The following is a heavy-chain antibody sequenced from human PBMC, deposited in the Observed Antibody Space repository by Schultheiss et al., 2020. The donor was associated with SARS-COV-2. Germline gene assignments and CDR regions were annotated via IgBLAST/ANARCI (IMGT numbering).Heavy chain of an antibody. D-gene: IGHD6-6*01. V-gene: IGHV3-53*01. CDR1: GFTVSSNY. CDR3: ARSESIAARPVDY. J-gene: IGHJ4*02. Sequence: GGSLRLSCAASGFTVSSNYMSWVRQAPGKGLEWVSVIYSGGSTYYADSVKGRFTISRDNSKNTLYLQMNSLRAEDTAVYYCARSESIAARPVDYWGQGTLVTVSS. CDR2: IYSGGST.